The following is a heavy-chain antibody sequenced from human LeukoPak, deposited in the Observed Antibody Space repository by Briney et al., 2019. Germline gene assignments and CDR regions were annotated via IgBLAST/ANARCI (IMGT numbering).Heavy chain of an antibody. CDR1: GFTFNYYW. CDR3: ARNQKGASDAFDI. Sequence: GGSLRLSCAAPGFTFNYYWMSWVRQPPGKWLEWVANIKQDGSEKRYVDSMKGRFTISRDNANNSLYLHMNSLRVEDTAIYYCARNQKGASDAFDIWGLGTMVTVSS. J-gene: IGHJ3*02. CDR2: IKQDGSEK. V-gene: IGHV3-7*01.